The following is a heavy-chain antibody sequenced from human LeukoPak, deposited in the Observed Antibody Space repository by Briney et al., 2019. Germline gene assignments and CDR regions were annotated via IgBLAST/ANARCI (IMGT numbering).Heavy chain of an antibody. CDR1: GGSISSYY. D-gene: IGHD3-16*01. CDR3: ARSGGYAITY. Sequence: SETLSHTCTVSGGSISSYYWSWIRQPPGKGLEWIGYIYYSGSTNYNPSLKSRVTISVDTSKNQFSLKLSSVTAADTAVYYCARSGGYAITYWGQGTLVTVSS. V-gene: IGHV4-59*01. J-gene: IGHJ4*02. CDR2: IYYSGST.